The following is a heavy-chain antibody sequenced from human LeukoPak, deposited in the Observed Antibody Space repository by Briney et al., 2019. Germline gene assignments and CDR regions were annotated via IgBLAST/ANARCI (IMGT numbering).Heavy chain of an antibody. D-gene: IGHD2/OR15-2a*01. J-gene: IGHJ6*03. CDR3: AKGSVVLLNYYYYMDV. V-gene: IGHV3-23*01. CDR2: ISGSGGST. CDR1: GFPFSSYA. Sequence: GGSLRLSCAASGFPFSSYAMSWVRQAPGKGLEWVSAISGSGGSTYYADSVKGRFTISRDNSKNTLYLQMNGLRAEDTAIYYCAKGSVVLLNYYYYMDVWGQGTTVTVSS.